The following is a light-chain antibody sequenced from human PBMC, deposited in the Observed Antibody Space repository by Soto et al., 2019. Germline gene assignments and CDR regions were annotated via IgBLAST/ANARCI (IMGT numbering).Light chain of an antibody. CDR1: QSVSSRY. CDR3: QQYGGSPT. V-gene: IGKV3-20*01. CDR2: GAS. Sequence: EIVLTQSPGTLSLSPGERATLSCRASQSVSSRYLAWYQQKPGQAPRLLIYGASSRATGIPDRLSGSGSGTDFTLTISGLEPEDFAVYYWQQYGGSPTFGQGTKVEIK. J-gene: IGKJ1*01.